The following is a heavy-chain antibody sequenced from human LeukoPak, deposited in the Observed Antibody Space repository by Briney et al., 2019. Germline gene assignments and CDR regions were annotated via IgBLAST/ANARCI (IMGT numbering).Heavy chain of an antibody. CDR3: ASWLVAVAPGAFDI. Sequence: AASVKVSCKASGYTFTSYAMHWVRQAPGQRLEWMGWINAGNGNTKYSQKFQGRVTITRDTSASTAYMELSSLRSEDTAVYYCASWLVAVAPGAFDIWGQGTMVTVSS. D-gene: IGHD6-19*01. CDR1: GYTFTSYA. CDR2: INAGNGNT. V-gene: IGHV1-3*01. J-gene: IGHJ3*02.